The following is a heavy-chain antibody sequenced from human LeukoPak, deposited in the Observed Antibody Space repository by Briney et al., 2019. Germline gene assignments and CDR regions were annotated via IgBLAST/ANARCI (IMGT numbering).Heavy chain of an antibody. D-gene: IGHD5-18*01. Sequence: SETLPLTCTVSGGSISTYYWSWLRQPSGKGLEWIAYIDYRGSTTYNPSLRSRVTISVDTSRNQFSLKLSSVTAADTAVYYCARSRSGYSYDHAAFEIWGQGTVVTVSS. CDR1: GGSISTYY. V-gene: IGHV4-59*01. CDR2: IDYRGST. J-gene: IGHJ3*02. CDR3: ARSRSGYSYDHAAFEI.